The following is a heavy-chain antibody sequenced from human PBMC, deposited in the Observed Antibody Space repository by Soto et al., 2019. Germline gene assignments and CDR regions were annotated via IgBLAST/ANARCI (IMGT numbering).Heavy chain of an antibody. CDR1: GFTFSDYY. CDR2: ISSSDNII. CDR3: ARDLGYYDSSGYFDY. Sequence: QVQLVESGGGLVKPGGSLRLSCAASGFTFSDYYKSWIRQAPGKGLEWVSYISSSDNIIYYADSVKGRFTISRDNAKNSLYLQMNSLRAEDTAVYYCARDLGYYDSSGYFDYLGQGTLVTVSS. D-gene: IGHD3-22*01. J-gene: IGHJ4*02. V-gene: IGHV3-11*01.